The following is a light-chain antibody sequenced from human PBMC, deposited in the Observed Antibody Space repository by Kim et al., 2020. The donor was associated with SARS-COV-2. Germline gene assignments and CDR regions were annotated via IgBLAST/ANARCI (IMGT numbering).Light chain of an antibody. Sequence: TGTVTCPRSSGSIASNYVQWYQQRPGSAPTTMIYENDRRPSGVPDRFSGSIDSSSNSASLTISGLKTEDEADYSCQSFDSSTHSWVFGGGTQLTVL. CDR1: SGSIASNY. CDR2: END. J-gene: IGLJ3*02. CDR3: QSFDSSTHSWV. V-gene: IGLV6-57*03.